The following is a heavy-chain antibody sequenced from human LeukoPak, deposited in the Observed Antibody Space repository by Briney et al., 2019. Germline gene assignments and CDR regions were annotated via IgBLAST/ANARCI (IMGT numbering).Heavy chain of an antibody. V-gene: IGHV3-30*18. CDR2: ISYDGSNK. J-gene: IGHJ4*02. Sequence: GGSLRLSCAASGFTFSSYAMSWVRQAPGKGLEWVAVISYDGSNKYYADSVKGRFTISRDNSKNTLYLQMNSLRAEDTAVYYCAKDGVRYCSSTSCYTFFDYWGQGTLVTVSS. D-gene: IGHD2-2*02. CDR1: GFTFSSYA. CDR3: AKDGVRYCSSTSCYTFFDY.